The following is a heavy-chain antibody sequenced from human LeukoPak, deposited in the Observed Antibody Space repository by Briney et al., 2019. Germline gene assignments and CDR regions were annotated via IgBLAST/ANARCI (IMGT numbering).Heavy chain of an antibody. CDR1: GFTFSNYS. V-gene: IGHV3-21*01. D-gene: IGHD4-17*01. CDR3: ARDLYGDYVRVDY. CDR2: ISSSSSDI. Sequence: GGSLRLSCAASGFTFSNYSMNWVRQAPGKGLEWVSSISSSSSDIHYADLVKGRFTISRENAKNTLYLQMNSLRAEDTAVYYCARDLYGDYVRVDYWGQGTLVTVSS. J-gene: IGHJ4*02.